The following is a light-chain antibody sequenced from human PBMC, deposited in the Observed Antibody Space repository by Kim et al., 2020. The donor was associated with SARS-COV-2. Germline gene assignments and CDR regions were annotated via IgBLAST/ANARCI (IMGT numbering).Light chain of an antibody. Sequence: GQSVTISCTGTSSDVGGYNYVSWYQQHPGKAPKRMIYDVSKRPSGVPDRFSGSKSGNTASLTISGLQAEDEADYYCCSYAGSYKGVFGGGTQLTVL. CDR2: DVS. V-gene: IGLV2-11*01. J-gene: IGLJ2*01. CDR3: CSYAGSYKGV. CDR1: SSDVGGYNY.